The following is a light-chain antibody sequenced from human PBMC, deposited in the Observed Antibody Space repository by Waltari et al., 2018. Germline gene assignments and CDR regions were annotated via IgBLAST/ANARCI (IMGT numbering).Light chain of an antibody. Sequence: DIQMTQSPSTLSASLGDRVTITCRASQSISYYLAWYQHKPGKAPKLLISKASILESGVPSRFSGSGAGTEFTLTISSLQPDDLATYYCQQYDNLRLTFGGGTKVEIK. CDR1: QSISYY. CDR2: KAS. V-gene: IGKV1-5*03. CDR3: QQYDNLRLT. J-gene: IGKJ4*01.